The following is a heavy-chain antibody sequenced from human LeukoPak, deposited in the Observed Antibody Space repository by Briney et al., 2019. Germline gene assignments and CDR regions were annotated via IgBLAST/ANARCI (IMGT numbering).Heavy chain of an antibody. Sequence: GGSLRLSCAASGFTVSSNYMSWVRQAPGKGLEWVSVIYSGGSTYYADSVKGRFTISRDNSKNTLYLQMNSLRAEDTAVYYCARESSSGGRFNWFDPWGQGTLVTVSS. CDR1: GFTVSSNY. CDR2: IYSGGST. CDR3: ARESSSGGRFNWFDP. J-gene: IGHJ5*02. V-gene: IGHV3-66*01. D-gene: IGHD2-15*01.